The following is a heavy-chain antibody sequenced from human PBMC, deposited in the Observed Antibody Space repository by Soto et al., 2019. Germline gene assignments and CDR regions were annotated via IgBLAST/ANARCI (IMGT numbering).Heavy chain of an antibody. CDR1: VCSISRYY. V-gene: IGHV4-59*01. CDR3: AGVGGVDGYNYFNY. D-gene: IGHD2-8*02. Sequence: SATLFLSCTVSVCSISRYYWNWIRPPPGKGLEWIGYIYYSGSTNYNPSLKSRVTISVDTSKNQFSLKLSSVTAADTAVYFCAGVGGVDGYNYFNYWGQGNPVTVSS. J-gene: IGHJ4*02. CDR2: IYYSGST.